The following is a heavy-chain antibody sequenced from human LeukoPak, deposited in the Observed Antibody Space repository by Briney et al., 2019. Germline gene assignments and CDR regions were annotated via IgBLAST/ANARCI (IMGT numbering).Heavy chain of an antibody. CDR3: AREPRGYYGSGSNPDY. J-gene: IGHJ4*02. CDR1: GGTFSSYA. V-gene: IGHV1-69*05. D-gene: IGHD3-10*01. CDR2: IIPIFGTA. Sequence: ASVKVSCKASGGTFSSYAISWVRQAPGQGLEWMGRIIPIFGTANYAQKFQGRVTITTDEATSTAYMELSSLRSEATAVYYCAREPRGYYGSGSNPDYWGEGTLVTVSS.